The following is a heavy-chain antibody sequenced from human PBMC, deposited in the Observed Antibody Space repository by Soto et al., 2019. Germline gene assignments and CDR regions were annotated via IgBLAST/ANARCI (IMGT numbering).Heavy chain of an antibody. CDR1: GFTFSSYG. V-gene: IGHV3-33*01. J-gene: IGHJ3*02. CDR3: ARERGYCSGGSCFLFDI. D-gene: IGHD2-15*01. CDR2: IWYDGSNK. Sequence: QVQLVESGGGVVQPGRSLRLSCAASGFTFSSYGMHWVRQAPGKGLEWVAVIWYDGSNKYYADSVKGRFTISRDNSKNTLYLQMNSPRAENTAVYYCARERGYCSGGSCFLFDIWGQGTMVIVSS.